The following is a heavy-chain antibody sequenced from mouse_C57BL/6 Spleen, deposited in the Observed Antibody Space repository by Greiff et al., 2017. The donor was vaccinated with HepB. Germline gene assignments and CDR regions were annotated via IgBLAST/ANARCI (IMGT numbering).Heavy chain of an antibody. D-gene: IGHD1-1*01. CDR3: ASNPRIYYYGSSYDWYFDV. Sequence: QVQLKQPGAELVKPGASVKLSCKASGYTFTSYWMQWVKQRPGQGLEWIGEIDPSDSYPNYNQKFKGKATLTVDTSSSTAYMQLSSLTSEDSAVYYCASNPRIYYYGSSYDWYFDVWGTGTTVTVSS. J-gene: IGHJ1*03. CDR1: GYTFTSYW. CDR2: IDPSDSYP. V-gene: IGHV1-50*01.